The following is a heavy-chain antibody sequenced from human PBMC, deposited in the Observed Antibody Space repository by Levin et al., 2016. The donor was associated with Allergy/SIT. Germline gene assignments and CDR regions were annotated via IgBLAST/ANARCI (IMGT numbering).Heavy chain of an antibody. V-gene: IGHV4-34*01. CDR2: INHSGHT. D-gene: IGHD3-10*01. CDR1: RESFSGYF. CDR3: VRGLGWGSYYDAPGY. J-gene: IGHJ4*02. Sequence: SETLSLTCTVYRESFSGYFWTWIRQPPGKGLEWIGEINHSGHTNYNSSLKSRVTILGDTSKNQFSLKLYSVTAADTAMYYCVRGLGWGSYYDAPGYWGQGSLVTVSS.